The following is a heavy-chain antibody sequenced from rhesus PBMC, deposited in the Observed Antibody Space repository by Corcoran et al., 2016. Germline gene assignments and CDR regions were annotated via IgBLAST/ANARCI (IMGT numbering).Heavy chain of an antibody. CDR1: GFTFSSYG. V-gene: IGHV3S16*01. CDR3: TSYSSSGPDV. D-gene: IGHD6-43*01. CDR2: ISSASSYI. Sequence: EVQLVESGGGLVQPGGSLILSCAASGFTFSSYGRSWVRQAPGKCVDWFSSISSASSYIYYAESVKGRFTISRDNAKNSLSLQMNSLRAEDTAVYYCTSYSSSGPDVWGRGVLVTVSS. J-gene: IGHJ5-2*02.